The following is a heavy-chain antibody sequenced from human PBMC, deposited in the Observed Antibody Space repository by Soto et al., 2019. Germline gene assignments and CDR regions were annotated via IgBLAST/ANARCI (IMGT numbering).Heavy chain of an antibody. CDR1: GGTFSSYA. J-gene: IGHJ6*02. CDR3: ARAARLHAHYYCGMDV. V-gene: IGHV1-69*13. D-gene: IGHD4-4*01. Sequence: SVKVSCKASGGTFSSYAISWVRQAPGQGLEWMGGIIPIFGTASYAQKFQGRVTITADESTSTAYMELSSLRSEDTAVYYCARAARLHAHYYCGMDVWGQGTTVTVSS. CDR2: IIPIFGTA.